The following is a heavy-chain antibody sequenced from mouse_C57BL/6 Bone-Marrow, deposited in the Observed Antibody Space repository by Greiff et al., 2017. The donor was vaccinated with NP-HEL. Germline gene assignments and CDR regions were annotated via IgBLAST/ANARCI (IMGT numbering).Heavy chain of an antibody. CDR1: GYTFTSYW. V-gene: IGHV1-5*01. Sequence: VQLQQSGTVLARPGASVKMSCKTSGYTFTSYWMHWVKQRPGQGLEWIGAIYPGNSDTSYNQKFKGKAKLTAVTSASTAYMELSSLTNEDSAVYYCTRLLHYGSSYVRCVDYWGQGTTLTVSS. CDR3: TRLLHYGSSYVRCVDY. CDR2: IYPGNSDT. J-gene: IGHJ2*01. D-gene: IGHD1-1*01.